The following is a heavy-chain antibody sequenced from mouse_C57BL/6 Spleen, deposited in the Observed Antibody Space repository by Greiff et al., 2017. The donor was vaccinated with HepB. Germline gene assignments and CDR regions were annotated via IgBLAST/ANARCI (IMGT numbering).Heavy chain of an antibody. Sequence: VQLKQSGAELVRPGTSVKMSCKASGYTFTNYWIGWAKQRPGHGLEWIGDIYPGGGYTNYNEKFKGKATLTADKSSSTAYMQFSSLTSEDSAIYYCARKLGPYFDYWGQGTTLTVSS. V-gene: IGHV1-63*01. CDR3: ARKLGPYFDY. D-gene: IGHD4-1*01. CDR1: GYTFTNYW. CDR2: IYPGGGYT. J-gene: IGHJ2*01.